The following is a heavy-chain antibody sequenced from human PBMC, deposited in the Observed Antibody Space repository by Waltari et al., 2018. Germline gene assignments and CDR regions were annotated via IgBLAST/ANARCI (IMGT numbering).Heavy chain of an antibody. Sequence: EVQLVESGGGLVQPGGSLRLSCAASGPSFSTYRMHWVRQAPGKGLEWVSRVNNDGSSISYADSVKGRFTISRDNAKNTLYLQMNSLRVEDTAVYYCVRCLANSLYNWLDPWGQGTLVTVSS. J-gene: IGHJ5*02. CDR2: VNNDGSSI. CDR1: GPSFSTYR. CDR3: VRCLANSLYNWLDP. D-gene: IGHD3-16*01. V-gene: IGHV3-74*01.